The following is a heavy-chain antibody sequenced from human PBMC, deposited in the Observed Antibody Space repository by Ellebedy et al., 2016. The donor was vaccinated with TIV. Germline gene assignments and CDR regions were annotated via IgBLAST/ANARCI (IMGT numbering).Heavy chain of an antibody. J-gene: IGHJ4*02. V-gene: IGHV4-39*07. CDR2: ASHSGST. D-gene: IGHD3-3*02. CDR1: GGSISNYS. CDR3: ARAAIFGSASFFRLGPPRRLYHFDY. Sequence: SETLSLTXTVSGGSISNYSWGWIRQPPGKGLEWIGSASHSGSTYYNPSLKSRVTTSVDTFKKQFSLKLRSVTAADTAVYYCARAAIFGSASFFRLGPPRRLYHFDYWGQGTLVTVSS.